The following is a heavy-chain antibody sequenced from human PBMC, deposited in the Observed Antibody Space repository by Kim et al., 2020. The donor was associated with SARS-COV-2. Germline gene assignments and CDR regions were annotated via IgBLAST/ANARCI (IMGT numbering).Heavy chain of an antibody. D-gene: IGHD5-18*01. CDR2: IRSKANSYAT. CDR1: GFTFSGSA. V-gene: IGHV3-73*01. J-gene: IGHJ6*02. CDR3: TRRSVGSYGYWGDYYYYGMDV. Sequence: GGSLRLSCAASGFTFSGSAMHWVRQASGKGLEWVGRIRSKANSYATAYAASVKGRFTISRDDSKNTAYLQMNSLKTEDTAVYYCTRRSVGSYGYWGDYYYYGMDVWGQGTTVTVSS.